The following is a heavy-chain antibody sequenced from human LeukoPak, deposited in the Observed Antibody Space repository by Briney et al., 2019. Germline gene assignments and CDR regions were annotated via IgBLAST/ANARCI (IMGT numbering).Heavy chain of an antibody. J-gene: IGHJ3*02. CDR3: ARVVRPVNAFDI. CDR2: IYYSGST. D-gene: IGHD1-26*01. CDR1: GGSISSYY. Sequence: SETLSLTCTVSGGSISSYYWSWIRQPPGKGLEWIGYIYYSGSTNYNPSLKSRVTISVDTSKNQFSLKLSSVTAADTAVYYCARVVRPVNAFDIWGQGTMATVSS. V-gene: IGHV4-59*01.